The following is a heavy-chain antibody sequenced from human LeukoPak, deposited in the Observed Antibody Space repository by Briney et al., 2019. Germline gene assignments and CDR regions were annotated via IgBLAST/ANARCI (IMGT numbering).Heavy chain of an antibody. CDR2: IIPIFGTA. J-gene: IGHJ4*02. D-gene: IGHD1-26*01. Sequence: SVKVSCKASGYTFTSYGISWVRQAPGQGLEWMGGIIPIFGTANYAQKFQGRVTITADESTSTAYMELSSLRSEDTAVYYCARRRIVGATLWYFDYWGQGTLVTVSS. CDR1: GYTFTSYG. CDR3: ARRRIVGATLWYFDY. V-gene: IGHV1-69*13.